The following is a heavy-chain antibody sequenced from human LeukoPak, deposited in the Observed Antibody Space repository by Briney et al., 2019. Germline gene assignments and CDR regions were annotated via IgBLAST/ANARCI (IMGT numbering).Heavy chain of an antibody. CDR2: ISSNSSYI. J-gene: IGHJ2*01. V-gene: IGHV3-21*04. D-gene: IGHD3-22*01. Sequence: GGSLRLSCAASGFTFSSYSMNWVRQAPGKGLEWVSSISSNSSYIYYADSVKGRFTISRDNAKNSLYLQMNSLRAENMALYYCAKGQYYYDSSGYRAPGDYWYFDLWGRGTLVTVSS. CDR1: GFTFSSYS. CDR3: AKGQYYYDSSGYRAPGDYWYFDL.